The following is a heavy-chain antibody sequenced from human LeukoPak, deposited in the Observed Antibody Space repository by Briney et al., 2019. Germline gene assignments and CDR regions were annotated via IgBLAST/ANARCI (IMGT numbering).Heavy chain of an antibody. CDR2: IYSGGST. Sequence: PGGSLRLSCAASGFTLSSNYMSWVRQAPGKGLEWVSVIYSGGSTYYADSVKGRFTISRDNSKNTLYLQMNSRSPEDTAVYYCARVSGYSDHGFEYWGQGTLVTVSS. V-gene: IGHV3-53*01. D-gene: IGHD4-17*01. J-gene: IGHJ4*02. CDR3: ARVSGYSDHGFEY. CDR1: GFTLSSNY.